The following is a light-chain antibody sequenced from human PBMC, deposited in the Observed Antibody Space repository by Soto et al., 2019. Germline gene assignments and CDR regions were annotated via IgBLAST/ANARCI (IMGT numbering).Light chain of an antibody. CDR1: QPVSGSH. J-gene: IGKJ5*01. CDR3: QXYGFSLIT. Sequence: ESVLTQSPGTLSLSPGERATLSCRASQPVSGSHLAWYQQRPGRAPRLLIYGESSRATGIPDRFSGSGSGTDLNLTIRRLEPEDFAVYYCQXYGFSLITFGQGTRLEIK. V-gene: IGKV3-20*01. CDR2: GES.